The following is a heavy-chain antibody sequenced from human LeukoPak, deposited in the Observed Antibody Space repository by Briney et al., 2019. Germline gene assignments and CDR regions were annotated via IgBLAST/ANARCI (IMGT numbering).Heavy chain of an antibody. D-gene: IGHD7-27*01. CDR3: ARVSSEDPWGYYYYMDV. Sequence: SETLSLTCTVSDDSISDYYRGWIRQPPGKGLEWIGYFHNSGASTYNPSLKSRVTISVDTSKNQFSLKLSSVTAADTAVYYCARVSSEDPWGYYYYMDVWGKGTTVTVSS. V-gene: IGHV4-59*12. CDR1: DDSISDYY. CDR2: FHNSGAS. J-gene: IGHJ6*03.